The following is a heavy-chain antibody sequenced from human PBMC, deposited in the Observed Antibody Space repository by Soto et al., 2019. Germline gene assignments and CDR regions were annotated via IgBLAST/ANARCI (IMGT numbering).Heavy chain of an antibody. CDR2: IGGSASST. Sequence: GESLKISCAASGFTFSTYAMSWVRQAPGKGLQWVSTIGGSASSTYYADSVKGRFTISRDNSKNSLYLQMNSLRAEDTAVYYCARDGSHSSSSGWDNWFDPWGQGTLVTVSS. D-gene: IGHD6-6*01. V-gene: IGHV3-23*01. J-gene: IGHJ5*02. CDR3: ARDGSHSSSSGWDNWFDP. CDR1: GFTFSTYA.